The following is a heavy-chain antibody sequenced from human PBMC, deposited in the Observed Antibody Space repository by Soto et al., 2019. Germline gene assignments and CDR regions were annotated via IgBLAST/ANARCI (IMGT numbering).Heavy chain of an antibody. CDR2: IQSGGST. CDR1: GFTVSTHY. CDR3: SSVVVSFSGGNCYGVSMDV. D-gene: IGHD2-15*01. Sequence: EVQLVESGGDLVQPGGSLRLSRAASGFTVSTHYMNWVRQAPGKGLEWVSLIQSGGSTLYADSLKGGSTISRDDSNNTLFFQMNSLRVEEMAMYYCSSVVVSFSGGNCYGVSMDVWGSGTTVTVSS. V-gene: IGHV3-66*01. J-gene: IGHJ6*03.